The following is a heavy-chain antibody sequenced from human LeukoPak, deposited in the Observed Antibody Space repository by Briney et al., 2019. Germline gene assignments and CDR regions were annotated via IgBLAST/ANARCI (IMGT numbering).Heavy chain of an antibody. V-gene: IGHV4-39*01. J-gene: IGHJ4*02. Sequence: SETLSLTCTVSGGSISSSSHYWGWLRQPPGKGLEWIGTMYYSGGTYYNPSLKSRVTISIDTSKNQFSLKLNSVTAADTAVYYCARLVRYCNTNTCYPFDYWGQGILVTVSS. CDR2: MYYSGGT. CDR3: ARLVRYCNTNTCYPFDY. CDR1: GGSISSSSHY. D-gene: IGHD2-2*01.